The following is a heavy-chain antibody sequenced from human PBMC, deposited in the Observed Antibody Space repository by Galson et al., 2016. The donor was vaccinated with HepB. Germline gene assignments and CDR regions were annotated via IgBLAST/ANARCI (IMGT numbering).Heavy chain of an antibody. CDR2: INHVGST. CDR3: ARFDGSGTYFVDRWTNFVDQ. CDR1: GGSFSAYY. Sequence: APLSLTCAFYGGSFSAYYWNWIRPPPGRGLEWIGEINHVGSTKFNPSLETRLTLSLDTSKRQFFLKLNSVTAAHTAVYYCARFDGSGTYFVDRWTNFVDQWGQGTLVTVSS. J-gene: IGHJ4*02. D-gene: IGHD3-10*01. V-gene: IGHV4-34*01.